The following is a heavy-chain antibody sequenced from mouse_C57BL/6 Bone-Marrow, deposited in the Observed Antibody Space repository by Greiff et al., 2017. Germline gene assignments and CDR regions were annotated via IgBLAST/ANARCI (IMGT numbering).Heavy chain of an antibody. CDR3: ARADGPYYFDY. D-gene: IGHD2-3*01. V-gene: IGHV1-81*01. CDR1: GYTFTSYG. Sequence: QVQLKQSGAELARPGASVKLSCKASGYTFTSYGISWVKQRTGQGLEWIGEIYPRSGNTYYNEKFKGKATLTADKSSSTAYMELRSLTSEDSAVYFCARADGPYYFDYWGQGTTLTVSS. CDR2: IYPRSGNT. J-gene: IGHJ2*01.